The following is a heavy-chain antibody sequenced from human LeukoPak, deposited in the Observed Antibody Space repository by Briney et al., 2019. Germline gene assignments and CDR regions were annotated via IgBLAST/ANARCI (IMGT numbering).Heavy chain of an antibody. Sequence: GGSLRLSCAASGFTFDNAWMNWVRQAPGKGLEWVGRIKSKTDGGTTDYAAPVKGRFTISRDDSENTLFLQMISLQGEDTAVYYCTTDGGLAAVNTMGYWGQGTLVTVSS. D-gene: IGHD4-17*01. V-gene: IGHV3-15*01. J-gene: IGHJ4*02. CDR1: GFTFDNAW. CDR3: TTDGGLAAVNTMGY. CDR2: IKSKTDGGTT.